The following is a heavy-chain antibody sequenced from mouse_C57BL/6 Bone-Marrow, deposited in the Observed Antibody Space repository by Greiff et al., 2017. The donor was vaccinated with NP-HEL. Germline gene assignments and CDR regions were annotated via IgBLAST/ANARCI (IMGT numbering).Heavy chain of an antibody. J-gene: IGHJ3*01. Sequence: VQLQQPGAELVKPGASVKMSCKASGYTFTSYWITWVKQRPGQGLEWIGDIYPGSGSTNYNEKFKSKATLTVDTSSSTAYMQLSSLTSEDSAVYYCAREDSSGDGGFAYWGQGTLVTVSA. V-gene: IGHV1-55*01. CDR1: GYTFTSYW. D-gene: IGHD3-2*02. CDR2: IYPGSGST. CDR3: AREDSSGDGGFAY.